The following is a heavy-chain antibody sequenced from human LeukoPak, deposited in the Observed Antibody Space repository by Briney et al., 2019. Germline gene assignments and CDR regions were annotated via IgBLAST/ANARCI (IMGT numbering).Heavy chain of an antibody. D-gene: IGHD3-10*01. CDR2: MYSSGS. CDR3: ARDSGTTGEVKFDP. J-gene: IGHJ5*02. CDR1: GGSISSYY. Sequence: ASETLSLTCTVSGGSISSYYLSWIRQTAGKGLEWIGRMYSSGSNYNPSLKSRVTMSIDTSTNQLSLKLSSVTAADTAVYYCARDSGTTGEVKFDPWGQGTLVTVSP. V-gene: IGHV4-4*07.